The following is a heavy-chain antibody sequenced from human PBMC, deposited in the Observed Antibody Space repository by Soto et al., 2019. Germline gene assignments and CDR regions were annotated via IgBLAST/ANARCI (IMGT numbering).Heavy chain of an antibody. J-gene: IGHJ4*02. Sequence: GGSLRLSCAASGFTFNNYAMSWVRQAPGKGLEWLSGIGDSGNSPYYADSVRGRLTISRDNSNNMLFLQLNRLRAEDTAIYFCAKGGSPFYPRFFDNWGRGTLVTVSS. V-gene: IGHV3-23*01. CDR3: AKGGSPFYPRFFDN. CDR1: GFTFNNYA. CDR2: IGDSGNSP. D-gene: IGHD3-16*02.